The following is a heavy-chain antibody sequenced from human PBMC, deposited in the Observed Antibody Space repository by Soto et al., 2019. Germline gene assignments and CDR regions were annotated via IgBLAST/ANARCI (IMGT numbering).Heavy chain of an antibody. J-gene: IGHJ6*02. CDR2: ISYDGNNK. D-gene: IGHD2-15*01. Sequence: QVQLVESGGGVVQPGRSLRLSCAASGFTFSSYAMYWVRQAPGKGLEWVAVISYDGNNKYYADSVKGRFTISRDNSENTLYLQMNGVRAEDTAVYYCARAGCDGGSCYTLVGLRYGMDVWGQGTTVTVSS. CDR1: GFTFSSYA. CDR3: ARAGCDGGSCYTLVGLRYGMDV. V-gene: IGHV3-30-3*01.